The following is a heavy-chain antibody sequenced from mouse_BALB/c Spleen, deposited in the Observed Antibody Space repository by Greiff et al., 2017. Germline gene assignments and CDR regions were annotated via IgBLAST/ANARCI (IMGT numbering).Heavy chain of an antibody. J-gene: IGHJ1*01. CDR1: GFSLTSYG. V-gene: IGHV2-9*02. CDR3: AREPNYYGRDWYFDV. D-gene: IGHD1-1*01. Sequence: VQRVESGPGLVAPSQSLSITCTVSGFSLTSYGVHWVRQPPGKGLEWLGVIWAGGSTNYNSALMSRLSISKDNSKSQVFLKMNSLQTDDTAMYYCAREPNYYGRDWYFDVWGAGTTVTVSS. CDR2: IWAGGST.